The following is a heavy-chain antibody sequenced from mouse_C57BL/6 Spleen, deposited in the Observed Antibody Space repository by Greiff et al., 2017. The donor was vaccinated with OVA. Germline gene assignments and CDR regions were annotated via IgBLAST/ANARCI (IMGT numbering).Heavy chain of an antibody. Sequence: QVQLQQPGAELVKPGASVKMSCKASGYTFTSYWITWVKQRPGQGLEWIGDIYPGSGSTNYNEKFKSKATLTVDTSSSTAYMQLSSLTSEDSAFYYCARYPAYYSNPLDYWGQGTTLTVSS. CDR3: ARYPAYYSNPLDY. D-gene: IGHD2-5*01. CDR1: GYTFTSYW. J-gene: IGHJ2*01. CDR2: IYPGSGST. V-gene: IGHV1-55*01.